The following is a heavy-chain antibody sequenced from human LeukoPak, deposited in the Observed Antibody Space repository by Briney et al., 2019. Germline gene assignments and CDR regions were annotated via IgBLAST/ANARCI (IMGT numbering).Heavy chain of an antibody. D-gene: IGHD4-17*01. J-gene: IGHJ4*02. CDR2: IIPIFGTA. Sequence: SVKVSCKASGGTFSSYAISWVRQAPGQGLEWMGGIIPIFGTANYAQKFQGRVTIAADESTSTAYMELSSLRSEDTAVYYCARGTTVTPYYFDYWGQGTLVTVSS. CDR3: ARGTTVTPYYFDY. CDR1: GGTFSSYA. V-gene: IGHV1-69*13.